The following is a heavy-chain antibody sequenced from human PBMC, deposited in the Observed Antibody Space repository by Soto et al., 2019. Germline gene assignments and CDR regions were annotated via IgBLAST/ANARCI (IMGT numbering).Heavy chain of an antibody. Sequence: QVQLVESGGGVVQPGRSLRLSCAASGFTFSHCAMHWVRQAPGKGLEWVAGISYDENNKYYADSVKGRFTISRDNSKNTVYLEMSILRAEDTAVYYCARGGPARNHYYLDYWGQGSLVTVSS. D-gene: IGHD6-6*01. V-gene: IGHV3-30-3*01. CDR3: ARGGPARNHYYLDY. CDR1: GFTFSHCA. J-gene: IGHJ4*02. CDR2: ISYDENNK.